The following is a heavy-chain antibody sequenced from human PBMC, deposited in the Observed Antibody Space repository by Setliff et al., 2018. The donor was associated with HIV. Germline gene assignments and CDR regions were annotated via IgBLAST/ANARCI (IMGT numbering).Heavy chain of an antibody. CDR2: ISSSSSTI. CDR3: ARRGYCSSTTCYYDY. Sequence: GGSLRLSCVASGFTFKTFAMHGVRQAPGKGLEWVSYISSSSSTIYYADSVKGRFTISRDNSKNTLYLQMGSLRAEDMAVYYCARRGYCSSTTCYYDYWGQGTLVTVSS. D-gene: IGHD2-2*01. J-gene: IGHJ4*02. CDR1: GFTFKTFA. V-gene: IGHV3-48*01.